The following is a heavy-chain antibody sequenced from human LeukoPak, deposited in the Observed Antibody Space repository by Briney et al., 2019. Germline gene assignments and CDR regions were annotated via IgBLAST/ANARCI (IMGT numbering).Heavy chain of an antibody. CDR1: GNYW. CDR2: INSDGSWT. J-gene: IGHJ4*02. V-gene: IGHV3-74*01. CDR3: VSFYETY. Sequence: GVSLRLSCVASGNYWMHWVRQAPGKGLVWVSHINSDGSWTSYADSVKGRFTISKDNAKNTVYLQMNSLRAEDTAVYYCVSFYETYWGRGTLVTVSS. D-gene: IGHD2/OR15-2a*01.